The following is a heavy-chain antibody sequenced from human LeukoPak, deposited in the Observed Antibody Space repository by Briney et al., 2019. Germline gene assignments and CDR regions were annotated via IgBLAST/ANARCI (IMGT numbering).Heavy chain of an antibody. CDR2: ISGSGGST. D-gene: IGHD3-10*01. J-gene: IGHJ5*02. V-gene: IGHV3-23*01. Sequence: GGSLRLSCAASGFTFSSYAMSWLRQAPGKGLEWVSAISGSGGSTYYADSVKGRFTISRDNSKNTLYLQMNSLRAEDTAVYYCAKDEFRLNWFDPWGQGTLVTVSS. CDR3: AKDEFRLNWFDP. CDR1: GFTFSSYA.